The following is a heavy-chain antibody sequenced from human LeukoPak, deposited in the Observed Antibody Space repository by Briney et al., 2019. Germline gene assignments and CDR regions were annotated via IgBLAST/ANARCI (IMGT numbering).Heavy chain of an antibody. CDR2: IYYSGST. Sequence: SETLSLTCTVSGGSISSYYWSWIRQPPGKGLEWIGYIYYSGSTNYNPSLKSRVTISVDTSKNQFSLKLSSVTAADTAVYYCARGLGYIAVAGYDYWGQGTLVTVSS. V-gene: IGHV4-59*01. D-gene: IGHD6-19*01. CDR1: GGSISSYY. J-gene: IGHJ4*02. CDR3: ARGLGYIAVAGYDY.